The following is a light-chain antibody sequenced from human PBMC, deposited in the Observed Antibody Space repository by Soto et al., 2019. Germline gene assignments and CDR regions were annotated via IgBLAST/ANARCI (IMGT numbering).Light chain of an antibody. CDR2: GAS. CDR3: QQYNNWPPFT. V-gene: IGKV3-15*01. Sequence: EIVMTQSPATLSVSPGERVTLSCRASQSVSSSLAWYQQKPGQAPRLLIYGASFKSTGIPARFSGSGSGTELTLTISSLQSEDFAVYYCQQYNNWPPFTFGPGTKVDIK. J-gene: IGKJ3*01. CDR1: QSVSSS.